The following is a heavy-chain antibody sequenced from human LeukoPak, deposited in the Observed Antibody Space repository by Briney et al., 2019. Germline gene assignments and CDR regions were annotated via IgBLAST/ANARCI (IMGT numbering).Heavy chain of an antibody. D-gene: IGHD3-16*01. CDR2: IYVAGST. CDR3: ARVRGGRSWYYYGMDV. V-gene: IGHV3-53*05. Sequence: GGSLRLSCAASGFTVSDSFMTWVRQAPGKGLEWVSVIYVAGSTYYADSVKGRFTVSRDNSKDRLYLQMNSLRPEDTAMYYCARVRGGRSWYYYGMDVWGRGTTVTVSS. CDR1: GFTVSDSF. J-gene: IGHJ6*02.